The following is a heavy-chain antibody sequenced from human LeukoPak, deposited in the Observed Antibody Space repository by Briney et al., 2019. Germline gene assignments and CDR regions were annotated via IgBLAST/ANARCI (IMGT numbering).Heavy chain of an antibody. D-gene: IGHD3-22*01. J-gene: IGHJ4*02. V-gene: IGHV3-21*01. CDR2: ISSSSRYI. CDR1: GVTFTTYT. CDR3: RSGYLDC. Sequence: GRTLRLSCAVSGVTFTTYTINWVRQAPGKGLGCVSPISSSSRYIFYADSLKSRFTLSTDNAKNSLYLQVKSLRAENTEVSYDRSGYLDCWGEGTQVTVSS.